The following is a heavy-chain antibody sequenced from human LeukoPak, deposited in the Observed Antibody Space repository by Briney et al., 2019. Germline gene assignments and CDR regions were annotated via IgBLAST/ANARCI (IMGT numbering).Heavy chain of an antibody. J-gene: IGHJ5*01. CDR2: IKKDGSEK. CDR1: EFTFSHYW. CDR3: ARDDFWRGYCDS. V-gene: IGHV3-7*01. Sequence: PGGSLRLSCAASEFTFSHYWMSWVRQAPGKGLEWVANIKKDGSEKFYADSVKGRFTISRDNAKNSVYLQMSSLRAEETAVYYCARDDFWRGYCDSWGRGTLVTVSS. D-gene: IGHD3-3*01.